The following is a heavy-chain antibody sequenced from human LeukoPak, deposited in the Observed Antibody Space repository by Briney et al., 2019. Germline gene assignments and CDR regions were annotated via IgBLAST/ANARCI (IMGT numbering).Heavy chain of an antibody. CDR3: ARVHVWGSIYYYYGMDV. V-gene: IGHV3-23*01. Sequence: PGGSLRLSCAASGFTFSSYAMSWVRQAPGKGLEWVSAISGSGGSTYYADSVKGRFTISRHNSKNTLYLQMNSLRAEDTAVYYCARVHVWGSIYYYYGMDVWGQGTTVTVSS. CDR2: ISGSGGST. J-gene: IGHJ6*02. CDR1: GFTFSSYA. D-gene: IGHD3-16*01.